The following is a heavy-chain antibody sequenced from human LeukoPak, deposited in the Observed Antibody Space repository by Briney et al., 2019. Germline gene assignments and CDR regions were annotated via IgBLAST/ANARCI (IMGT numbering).Heavy chain of an antibody. Sequence: PGGSLRLSCAASGFTFSSYGMHWVRQAPGKGLEWVAYIRYDGSNKYYEDSMKGRFTISRDNSKNTLYLQMNSLRVEDTAVYYCAKAGMTRFDYWGQGIMVTVSS. CDR1: GFTFSSYG. CDR2: IRYDGSNK. CDR3: AKAGMTRFDY. J-gene: IGHJ4*02. D-gene: IGHD1-20*01. V-gene: IGHV3-30*02.